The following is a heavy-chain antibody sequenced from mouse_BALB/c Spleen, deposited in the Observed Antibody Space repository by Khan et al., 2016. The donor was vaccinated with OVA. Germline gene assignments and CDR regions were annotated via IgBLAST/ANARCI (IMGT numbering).Heavy chain of an antibody. Sequence: QMQLEVSGPGLVAPSQSLSITCTVSGFSLNSYGVNWVRQPPGKGLEWLGVIWGDGSTNYHSALISRLIISKDNSKSQVFLKLNSLQTDDTATYYCAKFTPDYYSMDYWGQGTSVTVSS. D-gene: IGHD1-1*01. CDR2: IWGDGST. V-gene: IGHV2-3*01. CDR1: GFSLNSYG. CDR3: AKFTPDYYSMDY. J-gene: IGHJ4*01.